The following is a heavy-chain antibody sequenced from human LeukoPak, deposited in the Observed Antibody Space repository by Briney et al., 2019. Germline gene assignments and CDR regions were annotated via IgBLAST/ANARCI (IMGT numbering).Heavy chain of an antibody. D-gene: IGHD2-2*02. CDR2: IYTSGST. CDR3: ARDGDIVVVPAAISGMYYYYGMDV. CDR1: GGSISSYY. V-gene: IGHV4-4*07. Sequence: SETLSLTCTVSGGSISSYYWSWIRQPAGKGLEWIGRIYTSGSTKYNPSLKSRVTMSVDTSKNQFSLKLSSVTAADTAVYYCARDGDIVVVPAAISGMYYYYGMDVWGQGTTVTVSS. J-gene: IGHJ6*02.